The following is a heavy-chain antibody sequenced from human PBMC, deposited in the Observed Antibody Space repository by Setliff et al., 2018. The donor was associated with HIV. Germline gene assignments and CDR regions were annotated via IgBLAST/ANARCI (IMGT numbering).Heavy chain of an antibody. CDR2: ISGFNGNT. CDR1: GYSFARYG. J-gene: IGHJ3*02. V-gene: IGHV1-18*01. D-gene: IGHD6-19*01. Sequence: ASVKVSCKAPGYSFARYGLSWVRQAPGQGLEWMGWISGFNGNTKYAQSFQDRVAMTTETATSTAYMEMRSLRSDDTAVYFCARVPYRSAWFSGGHDAFDIWGQGTMVTVS. CDR3: ARVPYRSAWFSGGHDAFDI.